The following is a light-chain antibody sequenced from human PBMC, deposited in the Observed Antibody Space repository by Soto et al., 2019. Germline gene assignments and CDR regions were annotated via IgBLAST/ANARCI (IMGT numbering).Light chain of an antibody. V-gene: IGKV3-20*01. CDR3: QQYCSSLGLT. J-gene: IGKJ1*01. CDR2: GAS. Sequence: EIVLTQSPGTLSLSPGERATLSCRASQSVSSSYLAWYQQRPGQAPRLLIYGASSRATGIPDKFSGSGSGKNFTLTISRLEPEDFAVYYCQQYCSSLGLTFGQGTKVDIK. CDR1: QSVSSSY.